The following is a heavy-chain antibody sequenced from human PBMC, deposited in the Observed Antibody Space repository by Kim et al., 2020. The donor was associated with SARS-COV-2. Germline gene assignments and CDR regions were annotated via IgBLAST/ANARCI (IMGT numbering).Heavy chain of an antibody. CDR3: AKIPAFGGAMGYFDY. Sequence: DAVKGRFTISRDNSKNTLYLQMSSLRAEDTAVYYCAKIPAFGGAMGYFDYWGQGTLVTVSS. V-gene: IGHV3-23*01. D-gene: IGHD3-16*01. J-gene: IGHJ4*02.